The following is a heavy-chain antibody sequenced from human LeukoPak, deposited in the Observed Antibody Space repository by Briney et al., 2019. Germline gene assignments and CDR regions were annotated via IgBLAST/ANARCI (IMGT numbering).Heavy chain of an antibody. V-gene: IGHV3-48*04. J-gene: IGHJ4*02. CDR1: GFTFSSYS. D-gene: IGHD4-17*01. CDR3: ARTPGGDGEFFDY. CDR2: ISSSSTI. Sequence: GGSLRLSCAASGFTFSSYSMNWVRQAPGKGLEWVSYISSSSTIYYADSVKGRFTISRDNAKNSLYLQMNSLRAEDTAVYYCARTPGGDGEFFDYWGQGTLVTVSS.